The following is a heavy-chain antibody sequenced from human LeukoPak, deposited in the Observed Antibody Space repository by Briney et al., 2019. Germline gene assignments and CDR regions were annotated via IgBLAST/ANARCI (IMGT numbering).Heavy chain of an antibody. CDR1: GGSISSYY. CDR3: ARGDIVVVPAAIGNYYYYYMDV. J-gene: IGHJ6*03. V-gene: IGHV4-4*07. D-gene: IGHD2-2*01. CDR2: IYTGGST. Sequence: SETLSLTCTVSGGSISSYYWSWIRQPAGKGLEWIGRIYTGGSTNYNPSLKSRVTMSVDTSKNQFSLKLSSVTAADTAVYYCARGDIVVVPAAIGNYYYYYMDVWGKGTTVTVSS.